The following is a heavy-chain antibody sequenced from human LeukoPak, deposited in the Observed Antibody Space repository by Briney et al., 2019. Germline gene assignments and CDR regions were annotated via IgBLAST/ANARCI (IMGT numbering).Heavy chain of an antibody. CDR2: IYNDGST. CDR1: GFTVSSSY. Sequence: GGSLRLSCAASGFTVSSSYMSWVRQAPGKGLEWVSVIYNDGSTYYADSVKGRFTISRDNSKNTLYLQMNSLRFDDTAVYYCARDLDSYGSYWGQGTLVTVSS. CDR3: ARDLDSYGSY. J-gene: IGHJ4*02. V-gene: IGHV3-53*01. D-gene: IGHD5-18*01.